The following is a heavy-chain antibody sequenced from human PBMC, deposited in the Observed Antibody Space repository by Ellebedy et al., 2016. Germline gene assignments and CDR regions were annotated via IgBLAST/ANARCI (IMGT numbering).Heavy chain of an antibody. Sequence: GESLRLSCAASGFTFGTYAMSWVRQAPGRGLEWVSAISTGGLRTSYADSVKGRFTISGDNSKNTLYLQMNSLRAEDTAVYYCAKDRQSGNYYYFDYWGQGTLVTVSS. J-gene: IGHJ4*02. V-gene: IGHV3-23*01. D-gene: IGHD1-26*01. CDR2: ISTGGLRT. CDR3: AKDRQSGNYYYFDY. CDR1: GFTFGTYA.